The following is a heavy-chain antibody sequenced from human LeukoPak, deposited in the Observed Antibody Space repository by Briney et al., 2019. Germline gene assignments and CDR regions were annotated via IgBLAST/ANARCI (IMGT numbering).Heavy chain of an antibody. CDR1: GYTFSSYA. D-gene: IGHD2-2*01. CDR2: INAGTGQT. Sequence: ASVKVSCKASGYTFSSYAIHWVRQAPGQRLEWMGWINAGTGQTKYSQKFQRRVTITRDTSASTAYMELSSLRSEDTAVYYCARHCSSTSCPLGFDPWGQGTLVTVSS. V-gene: IGHV1-3*01. J-gene: IGHJ5*02. CDR3: ARHCSSTSCPLGFDP.